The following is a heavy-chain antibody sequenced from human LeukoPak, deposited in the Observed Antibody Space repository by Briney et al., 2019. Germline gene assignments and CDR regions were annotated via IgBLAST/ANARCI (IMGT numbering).Heavy chain of an antibody. V-gene: IGHV4-39*07. CDR1: GGSISSTIYY. CDR3: ARATRSRRPSTTFDP. D-gene: IGHD1-26*01. J-gene: IGHJ5*02. Sequence: SETLSLTCTVSGGSISSTIYYWGWIRQPPGKGLEWIGSFYYSGSTYYNPSLKSRVTISVDTSKNQFSLKLSSVTAADTAVYYCARATRSRRPSTTFDPWGQGTLVTVSS. CDR2: FYYSGST.